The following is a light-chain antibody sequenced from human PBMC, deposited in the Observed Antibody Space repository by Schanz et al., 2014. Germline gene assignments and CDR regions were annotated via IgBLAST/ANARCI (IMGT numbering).Light chain of an antibody. J-gene: IGLJ3*02. V-gene: IGLV7-46*01. CDR2: DTN. CDR3: LLHHGSRWV. Sequence: QAVVTQEPSLTVSPGGTVTLTCGSSTGAVTTGHYPYWFQQQPGQAPRTLIYDTNNKLSWTPARFSASLLGGKAALTLTGAQPEDEAEYYCLLHHGSRWVFGGGTKLTVL. CDR1: TGAVTTGHY.